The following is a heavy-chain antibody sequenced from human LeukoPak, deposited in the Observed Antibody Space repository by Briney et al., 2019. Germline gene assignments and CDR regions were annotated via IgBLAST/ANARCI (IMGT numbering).Heavy chain of an antibody. CDR3: ARVATMVRVPLDALDI. J-gene: IGHJ3*02. Sequence: GGSLRLSCAASGFTFDDYAMHWVRQAPGKGLEWVSLISGDGSSTYYADSVKGRFTISRDNSKNSLYLQMNSLRTEDTALYYCARVATMVRVPLDALDIWGQGTMVSVSS. V-gene: IGHV3-43*02. CDR1: GFTFDDYA. D-gene: IGHD3-10*01. CDR2: ISGDGSST.